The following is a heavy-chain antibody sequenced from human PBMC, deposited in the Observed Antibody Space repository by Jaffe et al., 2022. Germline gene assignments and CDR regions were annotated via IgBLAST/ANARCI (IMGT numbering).Heavy chain of an antibody. CDR3: ARSRIAAPWSSWFDP. J-gene: IGHJ5*02. D-gene: IGHD6-6*01. Sequence: QVQVHQWGAGLLKPSETLSLTCAVSGGPFSGYYWNWIRQTPGRGLEWIGEIKYSGSTNYNPSLKSRVTISIDMSRNQCSLNLKSVTAADTAVYYCARSRIAAPWSSWFDPWGQGTPVTVSS. CDR2: IKYSGST. V-gene: IGHV4-34*01. CDR1: GGPFSGYY.